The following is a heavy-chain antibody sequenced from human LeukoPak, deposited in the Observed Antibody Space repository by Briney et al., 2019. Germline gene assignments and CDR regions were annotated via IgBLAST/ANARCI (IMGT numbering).Heavy chain of an antibody. CDR3: ARDISSGYLDY. Sequence: GGSLRLSCEASGFTFSGYWMHWVRQAPGKGLEWVSSISSSSSYIYYADSVKGRFTISRDNAKNSLYLQMNSLRAEDTAVYYCARDISSGYLDYWGQGTLVTVSS. D-gene: IGHD3-22*01. J-gene: IGHJ4*02. CDR1: GFTFSGYW. CDR2: ISSSSSYI. V-gene: IGHV3-21*01.